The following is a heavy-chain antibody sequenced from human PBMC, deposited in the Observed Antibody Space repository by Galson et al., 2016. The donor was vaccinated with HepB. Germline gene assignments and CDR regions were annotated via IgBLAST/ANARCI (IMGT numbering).Heavy chain of an antibody. D-gene: IGHD3-10*01. J-gene: IGHJ4*02. CDR1: GFTLDDYT. Sequence: SLRLSCAASGFTLDDYTMHWVRQAPGKGLEWVSLIGWNGGSTYYADSVKGRFTISRDNSKNSLFLQMSSLRSEDTALYFCAKEGAGSGSKGLDSWGQGTLVTVSS. V-gene: IGHV3-43*01. CDR3: AKEGAGSGSKGLDS. CDR2: IGWNGGST.